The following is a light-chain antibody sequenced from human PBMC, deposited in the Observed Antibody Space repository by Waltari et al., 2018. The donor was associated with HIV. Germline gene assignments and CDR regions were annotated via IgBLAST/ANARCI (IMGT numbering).Light chain of an antibody. J-gene: IGLJ1*01. CDR2: RDN. CDR3: ATWDGSLGGAYV. Sequence: QSVLTQPPSASGTPGQRVTISCSGTTSNVGSNFVSWYQQLPGTAPKLLIYRDNRPPSGVPDRFSGSKSGASASLAISGLRSEDEADYYCATWDGSLGGAYVFGAGTKVSVL. V-gene: IGLV1-47*01. CDR1: TSNVGSNF.